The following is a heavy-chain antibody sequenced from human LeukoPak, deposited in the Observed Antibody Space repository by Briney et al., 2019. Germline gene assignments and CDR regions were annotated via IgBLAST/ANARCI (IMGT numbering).Heavy chain of an antibody. J-gene: IGHJ4*02. V-gene: IGHV4-34*01. D-gene: IGHD6-19*01. Sequence: PSETLSLTCTVSGGSISGYYWSWIRQPPGKGLEWIGEINHSGSTNYNPSLKSRVTISVDTHKNQFSLKLSSVTAADTAVYYCARGLAVAGTTEDFPPRGQGTLVTVSS. CDR2: INHSGST. CDR3: ARGLAVAGTTEDFPP. CDR1: GGSISGYY.